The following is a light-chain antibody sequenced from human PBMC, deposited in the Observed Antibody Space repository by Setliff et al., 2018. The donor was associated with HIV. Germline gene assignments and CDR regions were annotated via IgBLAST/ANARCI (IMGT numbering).Light chain of an antibody. CDR3: QQYNSWGT. Sequence: DIQMTQSPSTLSASVGDRVTITCRASQSVRSWLAWYQLKPGKAPKLLIHTASTLQSGVPSRFSGSGSGTEFTLTISSLQPDDFATYYCQQYNSWGTFGQGTRWIS. CDR1: QSVRSW. V-gene: IGKV1-5*03. CDR2: TAS. J-gene: IGKJ1*01.